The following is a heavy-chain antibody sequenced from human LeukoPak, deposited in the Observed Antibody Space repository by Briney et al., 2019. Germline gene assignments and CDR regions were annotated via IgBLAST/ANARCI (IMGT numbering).Heavy chain of an antibody. Sequence: PSETLSLTCTVSGGSSSSRSYHWAWIRQPPGKGLEWIGTVYHSGSTYHNPSLKSRVTISVDTPKNQFSLKLSSVTAADTAVYYCARRDCSGGSCPGAYFDYWGQGTQVTVSS. CDR2: VYHSGST. V-gene: IGHV4-39*01. CDR1: GGSSSSRSYH. J-gene: IGHJ4*02. CDR3: ARRDCSGGSCPGAYFDY. D-gene: IGHD2-15*01.